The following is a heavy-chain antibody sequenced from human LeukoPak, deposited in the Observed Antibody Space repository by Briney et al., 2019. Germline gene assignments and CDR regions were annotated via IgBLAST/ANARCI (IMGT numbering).Heavy chain of an antibody. V-gene: IGHV1-18*01. CDR2: ISAYNGNT. J-gene: IGHJ5*02. D-gene: IGHD5-12*01. CDR3: ARVFFGGYDFNWFDP. CDR1: GYTFTSYG. Sequence: ASVNVSCKASGYTFTSYGISWVRQAPGQGLEWMGWISAYNGNTNFAQKLQGRVTMTTDTSTSTAYMELRSLRSDDTAVYYCARVFFGGYDFNWFDPWGQGTLVTVSS.